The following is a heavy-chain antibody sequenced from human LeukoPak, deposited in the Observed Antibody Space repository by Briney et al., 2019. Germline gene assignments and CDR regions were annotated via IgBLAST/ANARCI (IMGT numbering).Heavy chain of an antibody. Sequence: GASVKVSCKASGYTFTSYGSSWVRQAPGQGLEWMGWISAYNGNTNYAQKLQGRVTMTTDTSTSTAYMELRSLRSDDTAVYYCARVDVAGHYYYYYYMDVWGKGTTVTVSS. V-gene: IGHV1-18*01. CDR1: GYTFTSYG. CDR3: ARVDVAGHYYYYYYMDV. J-gene: IGHJ6*03. D-gene: IGHD6-19*01. CDR2: ISAYNGNT.